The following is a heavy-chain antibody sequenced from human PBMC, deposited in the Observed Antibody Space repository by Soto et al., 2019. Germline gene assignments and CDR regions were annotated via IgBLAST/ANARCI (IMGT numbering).Heavy chain of an antibody. D-gene: IGHD1-26*01. CDR3: AKDGASGSYPPYYYYGMDV. V-gene: IGHV3-23*01. CDR2: ISGSGGNA. J-gene: IGHJ6*02. CDR1: GFTFSCYA. Sequence: PGGSLRLSCAASGFTFSCYAMNWVRQAPGKGLEWVSTISGSGGNAYYADSVKGRFTISRDNSKNTLHLQMNSLRADDTAVYYCAKDGASGSYPPYYYYGMDVWGQGTKVTV.